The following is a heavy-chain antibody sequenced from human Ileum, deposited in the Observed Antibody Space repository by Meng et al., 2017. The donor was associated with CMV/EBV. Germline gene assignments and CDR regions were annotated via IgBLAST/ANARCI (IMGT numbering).Heavy chain of an antibody. CDR2: IDRDGINT. Sequence: GGSLRLSCAASGFTFSSYWMDWVRQAPGKGLVWVSRIDRDGINTDYADSGKGRFTISRDNAKNTLYLQMNSLRAEDTAVYYCARDRDGNYQYFDYWGPGMLVTRLL. D-gene: IGHD1-7*01. CDR3: ARDRDGNYQYFDY. J-gene: IGHJ4*02. V-gene: IGHV3-74*01. CDR1: GFTFSSYW.